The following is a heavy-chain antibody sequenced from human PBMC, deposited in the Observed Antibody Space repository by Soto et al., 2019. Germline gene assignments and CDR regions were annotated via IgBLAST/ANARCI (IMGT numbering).Heavy chain of an antibody. J-gene: IGHJ6*02. CDR1: GYSFTDDY. CDR2: INPLSWST. V-gene: IGHV1-2*02. D-gene: IGHD2-21*02. CDR3: ARAVYCGDDCYSYGMDV. Sequence: QVQVVQSGAEVKKPGASVKISCKTSGYSFTDDYLHWVRQAPGQGLEWVGWINPLSWSTNFAQKFLGRVAMTRDTSISTAYMELFSLTSDDTAIYYCARAVYCGDDCYSYGMDVWGQGTTVTVSS.